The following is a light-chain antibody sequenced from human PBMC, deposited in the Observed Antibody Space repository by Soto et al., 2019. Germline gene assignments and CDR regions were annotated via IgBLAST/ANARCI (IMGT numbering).Light chain of an antibody. V-gene: IGLV2-14*03. CDR3: SSYSRSTTLVV. CDR2: DII. Sequence: QSALTQPASVSGSPGQSITISCTGTSSDVGAFTSVSWYQQHPGKAPKLIIDDIIHRPSGVSDRFSGSKSVNTASLTISGLQPEDEATYHCSSYSRSTTLVVFGGGTKLTVL. CDR1: SSDVGAFTS. J-gene: IGLJ2*01.